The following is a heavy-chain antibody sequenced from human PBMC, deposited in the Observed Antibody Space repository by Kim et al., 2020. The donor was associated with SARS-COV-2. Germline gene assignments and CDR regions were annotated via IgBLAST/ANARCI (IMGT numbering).Heavy chain of an antibody. Sequence: VKGRFTISRDNSKNTLYLQMNSLRAEDTAVYYCAKDAELGGYSSEEYFDYWGRGTLVTVSS. D-gene: IGHD5-18*01. CDR3: AKDAELGGYSSEEYFDY. J-gene: IGHJ4*02. V-gene: IGHV3-30*02.